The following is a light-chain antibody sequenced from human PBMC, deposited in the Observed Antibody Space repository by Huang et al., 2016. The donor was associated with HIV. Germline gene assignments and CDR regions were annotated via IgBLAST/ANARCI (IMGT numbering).Light chain of an antibody. J-gene: IGKJ5*01. Sequence: DIQMTQSPSSLSASVGDRVTITCRARQSISNYLHWYQQKPGKPPKLLIYAASNLQSGVPSRFSGGGSGTDFTLTISSLQPEDFATYYCQQTYSTPQVTFGQGTRLDIK. CDR3: QQTYSTPQVT. CDR1: QSISNY. V-gene: IGKV1-39*01. CDR2: AAS.